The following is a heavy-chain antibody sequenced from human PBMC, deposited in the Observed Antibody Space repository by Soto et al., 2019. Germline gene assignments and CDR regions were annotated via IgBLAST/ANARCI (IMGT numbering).Heavy chain of an antibody. J-gene: IGHJ3*02. CDR2: IVVGSGNT. CDR3: AAEPHYYDSSGWAFDI. V-gene: IGHV1-58*02. D-gene: IGHD3-22*01. Sequence: QMQLVQSGPEVKKPGTSVKVSCKASGFTFTSSAMQWVRQARGQRLEWIGWIVVGSGNTNYAQKFQARVTITRDMSTSTAYMELSSLRSEDTAVYYCAAEPHYYDSSGWAFDIWGQGTMVTVSS. CDR1: GFTFTSSA.